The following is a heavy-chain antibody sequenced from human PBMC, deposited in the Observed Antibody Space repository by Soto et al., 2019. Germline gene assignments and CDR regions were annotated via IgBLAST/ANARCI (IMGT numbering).Heavy chain of an antibody. CDR1: GGTFSSYA. CDR3: ARQIRFLEWLFDY. V-gene: IGHV1-69*13. J-gene: IGHJ4*02. CDR2: IIPIFGTA. D-gene: IGHD3-3*01. Sequence: GASVKVSCKASGGTFSSYAISWVRQAPGQGLEWMGGIIPIFGTANYAQKFQGRVTITADESTSTAYMELSSLRSEDTAVYYCARQIRFLEWLFDYWGQGTLVTVS.